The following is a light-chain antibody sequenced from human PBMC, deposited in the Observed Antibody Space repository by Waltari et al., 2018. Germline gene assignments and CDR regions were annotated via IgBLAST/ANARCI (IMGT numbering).Light chain of an antibody. J-gene: IGLJ1*01. V-gene: IGLV2-14*01. CDR3: SSYTTSSAPGV. Sequence: QSALTQPASVSGSPGQSITISCSGTDSDVGAYDFASLYHKPPGKAPHLISYEVSNRPSGISNRFSASKSGNTASLTISGLQAEDEADYYCSSYTTSSAPGVFGTGTRVTVL. CDR2: EVS. CDR1: DSDVGAYDF.